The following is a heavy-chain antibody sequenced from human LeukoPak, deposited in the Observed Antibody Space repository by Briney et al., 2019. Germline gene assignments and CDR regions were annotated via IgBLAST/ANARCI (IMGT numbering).Heavy chain of an antibody. J-gene: IGHJ4*02. CDR1: GFKISMFA. V-gene: IGHV3-30-3*01. CDR2: TSFDESHK. Sequence: RGSLRLSCAASGFKISMFAMHWVRQAPGKGLEWVAFTSFDESHKFYADSVEGRFTISRDNSKNTLFLQMHNLRVDDTAIYYCAVVAGRFPPDYWGQGTLVTVSS. D-gene: IGHD6-19*01. CDR3: AVVAGRFPPDY.